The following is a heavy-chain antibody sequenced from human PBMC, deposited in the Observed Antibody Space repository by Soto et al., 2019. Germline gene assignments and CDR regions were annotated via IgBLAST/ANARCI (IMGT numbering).Heavy chain of an antibody. CDR2: TYYRSKWDN. CDR3: ARDDGKKHSCSFDD. CDR1: GDSVSSNSAA. V-gene: IGHV6-1*01. Sequence: QSQTLSLTCAISGDSVSSNSAAWNWIRQSPSRGLEWLGRTYYRSKWDNDYAVSVKSRITINPDTSKNQFSLQLNSVTTEDTAGYYCARDDGKKHSCSFDDWGQGTLVTVSS. D-gene: IGHD6-6*01. J-gene: IGHJ4*02.